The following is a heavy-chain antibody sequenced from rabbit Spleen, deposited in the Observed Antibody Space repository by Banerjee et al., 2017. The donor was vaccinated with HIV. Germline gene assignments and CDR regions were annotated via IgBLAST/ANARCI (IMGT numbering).Heavy chain of an antibody. D-gene: IGHD7-1*01. Sequence: QEQLVESGGGLVKPGASLTLTCTASGFSFSSGYWMCWVRQAPGKGLEWIACIGTTSGTTVYASWAKGRFTISKTSSTTVTLQMTSLTAADTATYFCARGIYLGWNYPGCYFNLWGQGTLVTVS. V-gene: IGHV1S45*01. CDR3: ARGIYLGWNYPGCYFNL. CDR2: IGTTSGTT. CDR1: GFSFSSGYW. J-gene: IGHJ4*01.